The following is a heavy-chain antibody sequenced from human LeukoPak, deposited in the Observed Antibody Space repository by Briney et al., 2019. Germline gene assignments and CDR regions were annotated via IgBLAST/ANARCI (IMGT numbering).Heavy chain of an antibody. Sequence: ASVKVSCKASGYTFTSYGISWVRQAPGQGLAWMGWISAYNGNTNYAQKLQGRVTMTTDTSTSTAYMELRSLRSDDTAVYYCARDGGSVYDILTGYYSHYFDYWGQGTLVTVSS. J-gene: IGHJ4*02. D-gene: IGHD3-9*01. CDR2: ISAYNGNT. CDR3: ARDGGSVYDILTGYYSHYFDY. V-gene: IGHV1-18*01. CDR1: GYTFTSYG.